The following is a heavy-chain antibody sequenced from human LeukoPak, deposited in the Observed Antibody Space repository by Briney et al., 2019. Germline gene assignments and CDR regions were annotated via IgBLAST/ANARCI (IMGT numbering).Heavy chain of an antibody. V-gene: IGHV1-69*13. CDR3: ARDRGDIVVVRGAFDI. CDR1: GGTFSSYA. J-gene: IGHJ3*02. Sequence: SVKVSCKASGGTFSSYAISWVRQAPGQGLEWMGGIIPIFGTANYAQKFQGRVAITADESTSTAYMELSSLRSEDTAVYYCARDRGDIVVVRGAFDIWGQGTMVTVSS. D-gene: IGHD2-2*01. CDR2: IIPIFGTA.